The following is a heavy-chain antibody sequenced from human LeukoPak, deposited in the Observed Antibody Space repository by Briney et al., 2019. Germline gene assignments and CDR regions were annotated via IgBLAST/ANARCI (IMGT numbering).Heavy chain of an antibody. J-gene: IGHJ4*02. D-gene: IGHD6-13*01. Sequence: GGSLRLSCAASGFTFSDYYMSWIRQAPGKGLEWVSYISSSGSTLYYADSVKGRFTISRDNAKNSLYLQMNSLRAEDTAVYYCARQSSSSWVRPEPYYFDYWGQGTLVTVSS. V-gene: IGHV3-11*01. CDR3: ARQSSSSWVRPEPYYFDY. CDR2: ISSSGSTL. CDR1: GFTFSDYY.